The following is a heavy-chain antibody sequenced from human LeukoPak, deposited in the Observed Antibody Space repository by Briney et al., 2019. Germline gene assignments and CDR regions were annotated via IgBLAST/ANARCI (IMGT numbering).Heavy chain of an antibody. Sequence: SETLSLTCTVSGGSINNYYWSWIRQPAGKGLEWIGRIYTRGSTNYNPSLKSRVTMSVDTSKNQFSLKLSTVTAADTAVYYCARGRYCSADICSGGDAFDIWGQGTMASVSS. D-gene: IGHD2-15*01. CDR2: IYTRGST. V-gene: IGHV4-4*07. CDR1: GGSINNYY. J-gene: IGHJ3*02. CDR3: ARGRYCSADICSGGDAFDI.